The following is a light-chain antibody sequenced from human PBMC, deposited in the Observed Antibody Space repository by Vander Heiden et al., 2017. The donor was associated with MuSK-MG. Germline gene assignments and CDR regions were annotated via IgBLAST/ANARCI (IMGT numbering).Light chain of an antibody. V-gene: IGLV2-14*03. CDR3: NSYTDDTTWV. CDR1: SNDVGGYNY. Sequence: QSALTQPASVSGSLGQSITISCSGSSNDVGGYNYVSWYQQRPGKAPKLLIYDVTKRPAGISNRFSGSKSGNTASLTISGLQEEDEGIYYCNSYTDDTTWVFGGGTKVAGL. CDR2: DVT. J-gene: IGLJ2*01.